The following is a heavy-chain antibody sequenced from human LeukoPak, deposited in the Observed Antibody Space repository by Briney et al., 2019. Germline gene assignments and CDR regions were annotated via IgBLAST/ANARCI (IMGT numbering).Heavy chain of an antibody. V-gene: IGHV4-39*07. CDR1: GGSISSSSYY. CDR3: ARGSFKLGSSGWFDP. D-gene: IGHD6-6*01. CDR2: IYYSGST. Sequence: SETLSLTCTVSGGSISSSSYYWGWIRQPPGKGLEWIGSIYYSGSTYYNPSLKSRVTISVDTSKNQFSLKLSSVTAADTAVYHCARGSFKLGSSGWFDPWGQGTLVTVSS. J-gene: IGHJ5*02.